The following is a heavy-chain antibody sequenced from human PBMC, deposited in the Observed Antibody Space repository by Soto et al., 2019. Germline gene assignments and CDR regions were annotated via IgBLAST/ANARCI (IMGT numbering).Heavy chain of an antibody. CDR3: ARDDIAVAGISTYYYYGMDV. Sequence: QVQLVESGGGLVKPGGSLRLSCVASGFTFSDYYMSWIRQAPGKGLECISYISTTGRTIYYADSVKGRFTISRDNANNSLYLQMNSLRAEDTAVYYCARDDIAVAGISTYYYYGMDVWGQGTTVTVSS. CDR2: ISTTGRTI. CDR1: GFTFSDYY. J-gene: IGHJ6*02. V-gene: IGHV3-11*01. D-gene: IGHD6-19*01.